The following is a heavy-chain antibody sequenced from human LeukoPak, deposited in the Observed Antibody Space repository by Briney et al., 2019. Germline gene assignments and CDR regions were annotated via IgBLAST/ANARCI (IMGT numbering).Heavy chain of an antibody. V-gene: IGHV1-2*02. D-gene: IGHD2-15*01. CDR2: INPNSGGT. CDR3: ARVAHCSSTSCYGMGGYCGGGSCYSAFDI. CDR1: GGTFSSYA. Sequence: GASVKVSCKASGGTFSSYAISWVRQAPGQGLEWMGWINPNSGGTNYAQKFQGRVTMTRDTSISTAYMELSRLRSDDTAVYYCARVAHCSSTSCYGMGGYCGGGSCYSAFDIWGQGTMVTVSS. J-gene: IGHJ3*02.